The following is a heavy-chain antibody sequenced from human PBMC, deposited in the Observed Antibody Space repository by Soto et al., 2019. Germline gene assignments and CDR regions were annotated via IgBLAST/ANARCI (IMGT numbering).Heavy chain of an antibody. CDR3: AREFAAIRSPSWYFDL. J-gene: IGHJ2*01. CDR1: GFTFSSYA. D-gene: IGHD2-2*01. Sequence: QVPLVESGGGVVQPGRTLRLSCAASGFTFSSYARHWVRQAPGKGLEWVAVISYDGSNKYYADSVKGRFTISRDNSKNTLYLQMNSLRAEDTAVYYCAREFAAIRSPSWYFDLWGRGTLVTVAA. V-gene: IGHV3-30-3*01. CDR2: ISYDGSNK.